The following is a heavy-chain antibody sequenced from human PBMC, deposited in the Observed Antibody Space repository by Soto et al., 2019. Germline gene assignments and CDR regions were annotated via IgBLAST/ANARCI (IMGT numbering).Heavy chain of an antibody. CDR3: ARVPDR. Sequence: QLQLQESGSGLVKPSQTLSLTCAVSRGSISSGGYSWSWIRQPPGKGLEWIGYIYHSGSTYYNPSLKRRVTISVDTSKNQFALKPSSVPAANTAVYYCARVPDRWGQGTLVTVSS. J-gene: IGHJ5*02. D-gene: IGHD2-2*01. CDR2: IYHSGST. V-gene: IGHV4-30-2*01. CDR1: RGSISSGGYS.